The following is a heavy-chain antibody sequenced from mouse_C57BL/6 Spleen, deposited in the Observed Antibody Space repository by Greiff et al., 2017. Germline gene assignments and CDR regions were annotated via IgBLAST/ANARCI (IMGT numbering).Heavy chain of an antibody. CDR3: ASAYYSNMFAY. CDR1: GYTFTSYW. J-gene: IGHJ3*01. D-gene: IGHD2-5*01. CDR2: IDPSDSYT. V-gene: IGHV1-59*01. Sequence: QVQLKQPGAELVRPGTSVKLSCKASGYTFTSYWMHWVKQRPGQGLEWIGVIDPSDSYTNYNQKFKGKATLTVDTSSSTAYMQLSSLTSEDSAVYYCASAYYSNMFAYWGQGTLVTVSA.